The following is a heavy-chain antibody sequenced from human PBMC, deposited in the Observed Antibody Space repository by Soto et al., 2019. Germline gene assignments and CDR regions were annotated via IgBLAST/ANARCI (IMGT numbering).Heavy chain of an antibody. Sequence: QVQLQESGPGLVKPSGTLSLTCTVSGGSLRSNNWWSWVRQPPGKGLEWIGEIYHSGTTHFNPSRKSRGTKSMDKAKNPLSLKMNSVTAADTAIDYCSRSPYAEDYWGQGTLVTVSS. CDR3: SRSPYAEDY. CDR1: GGSLRSNNW. D-gene: IGHD2-2*01. CDR2: IYHSGTT. V-gene: IGHV4-4*02. J-gene: IGHJ4*02.